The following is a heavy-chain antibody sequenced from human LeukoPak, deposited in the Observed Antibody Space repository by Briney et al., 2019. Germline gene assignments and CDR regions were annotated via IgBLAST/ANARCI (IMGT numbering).Heavy chain of an antibody. CDR1: GFRVSGSF. V-gene: IGHV4-39*01. J-gene: IGHJ4*02. CDR3: AAGGDDAKAGF. D-gene: IGHD2-21*02. CDR2: IHYSGTPT. Sequence: SGGSLRLSCAASGFRVSGSFMSWVRQPPGKGLEWIGTIHYSGTPTFYNPSLESRVTIFADTSKNQFSLKVTSVTAADTAVYYCAAGGDDAKAGFWGQGTLVTVSS.